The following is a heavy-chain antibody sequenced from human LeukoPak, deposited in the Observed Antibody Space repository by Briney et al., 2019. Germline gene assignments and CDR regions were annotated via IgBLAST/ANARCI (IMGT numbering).Heavy chain of an antibody. D-gene: IGHD6-13*01. Sequence: SETLSLTCAVYGGSFSGYYWSWIRQPPGKGLEWIGEINHSGSTNYNPSLKSRVTISVDTSKNQLSLKLSSVTAADTAVYYCASTAAGKKSFDYWGQGTLVTVSS. J-gene: IGHJ4*02. CDR1: GGSFSGYY. CDR3: ASTAAGKKSFDY. V-gene: IGHV4-34*01. CDR2: INHSGST.